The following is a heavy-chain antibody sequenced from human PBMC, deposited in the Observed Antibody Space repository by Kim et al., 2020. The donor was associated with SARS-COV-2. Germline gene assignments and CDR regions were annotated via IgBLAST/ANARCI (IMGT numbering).Heavy chain of an antibody. Sequence: GGSLRLSCAASGFTFSSYAMSWVRQAPGKGLEWVSTISGTGTSTYSADSVKGRFTTSRDNSKNTLYLQMNSLRAEDTAVYHCAKRGGPMVRGAPYFFDYWGQGTLVTVSS. CDR3: AKRGGPMVRGAPYFFDY. CDR1: GFTFSSYA. J-gene: IGHJ4*02. D-gene: IGHD3-10*01. V-gene: IGHV3-23*01. CDR2: ISGTGTST.